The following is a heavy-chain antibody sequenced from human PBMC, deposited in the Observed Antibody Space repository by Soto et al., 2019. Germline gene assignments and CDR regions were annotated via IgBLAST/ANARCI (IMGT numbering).Heavy chain of an antibody. V-gene: IGHV4-31*03. CDR3: ARDRGYCTNGVCRYYGVDV. J-gene: IGHJ6*02. Sequence: SETLSLTCTVSGGSISSGGYYWSWIRQHPGKGLEWIGYIYYSGSTYYNPSLKSRVTISVDTSKNQFSLKLSSVTAADTAVYYCARDRGYCTNGVCRYYGVDVWGQGTTVTVSS. D-gene: IGHD2-8*01. CDR1: GGSISSGGYY. CDR2: IYYSGST.